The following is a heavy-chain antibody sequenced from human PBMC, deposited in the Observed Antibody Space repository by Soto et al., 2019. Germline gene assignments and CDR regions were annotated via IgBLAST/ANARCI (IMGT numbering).Heavy chain of an antibody. CDR1: GEPLSYGGHY. Sequence: QVPLQESWPGLVEPSQTLSLVCSVSGEPLSYGGHYWSWVRQSPGKALEWLGFVDHTGATYYRPSLESRGTLAVDMSKNEFSLKLTSVTAADTATYYCARAGPSSWEWLDPRCQGILVTVSS. V-gene: IGHV4-31*03. CDR2: VDHTGAT. J-gene: IGHJ5*02. CDR3: ARAGPSSWEWLDP. D-gene: IGHD1-26*01.